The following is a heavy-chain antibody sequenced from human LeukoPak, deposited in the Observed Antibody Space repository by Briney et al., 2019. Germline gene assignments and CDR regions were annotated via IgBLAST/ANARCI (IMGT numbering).Heavy chain of an antibody. D-gene: IGHD3-10*01. J-gene: IGHJ4*02. CDR3: ARPYGSGSYYAPFDY. V-gene: IGHV4-39*01. Sequence: SETLSLTCTVSGGSISSSSYYWGWIRQPPGKGLEWIGSIYYSGSTYYNPSLKSRVTISVDTSKNQFSLKLSSVTAADTAVYYCARPYGSGSYYAPFDYWGQGTPVTVSS. CDR1: GGSISSSSYY. CDR2: IYYSGST.